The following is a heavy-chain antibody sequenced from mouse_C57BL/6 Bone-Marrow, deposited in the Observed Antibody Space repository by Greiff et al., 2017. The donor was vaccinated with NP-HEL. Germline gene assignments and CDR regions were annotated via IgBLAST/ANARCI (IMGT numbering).Heavy chain of an antibody. CDR1: GYTFTDYE. V-gene: IGHV1-15*01. D-gene: IGHD2-3*01. CDR2: IDPETGGT. J-gene: IGHJ2*01. Sequence: QVHVKQSGAELVRPGASVTLSCKASGYTFTDYEMHWVKQTPVHGLEWIGAIDPETGGTAYNQKFKGKAILTADKSSSTAYMELRSLTAEDAAVYYCTRLCYDGDYCYFDYWGQGTTLTVSS. CDR3: TRLCYDGDYCYFDY.